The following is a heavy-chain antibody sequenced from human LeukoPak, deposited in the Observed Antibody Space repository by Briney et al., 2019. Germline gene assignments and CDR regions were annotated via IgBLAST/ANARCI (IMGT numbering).Heavy chain of an antibody. D-gene: IGHD6-13*01. CDR1: GFTVSSNY. J-gene: IGHJ4*02. CDR2: IYSAGNT. V-gene: IGHV3-53*01. Sequence: GGSLRLSCATSGFTVSSNYMSWVRQAPGKGLEWVSVIYSAGNTYYADSVKGRFTISRDNSKNTLYLQMNSLRAEDTAVYYCARVGSSSSWILDYWGQGTLVTVSS. CDR3: ARVGSSSSWILDY.